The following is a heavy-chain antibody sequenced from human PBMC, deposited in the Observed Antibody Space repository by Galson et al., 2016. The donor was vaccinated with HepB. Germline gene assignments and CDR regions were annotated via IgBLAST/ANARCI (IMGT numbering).Heavy chain of an antibody. Sequence: SVKVSCKASGYTFSDYGISWVRQAPGQGLEWMGWISGYDGNRNSAQKFQGRVTMTTDTSTSTAYMELRSLRSDDTAVYYCARIRHSDFWNGAPYYYYYGMDVWGPGTTVTVSS. J-gene: IGHJ6*02. CDR1: GYTFSDYG. CDR3: ARIRHSDFWNGAPYYYYYGMDV. V-gene: IGHV1-18*01. CDR2: ISGYDGNR. D-gene: IGHD3-3*01.